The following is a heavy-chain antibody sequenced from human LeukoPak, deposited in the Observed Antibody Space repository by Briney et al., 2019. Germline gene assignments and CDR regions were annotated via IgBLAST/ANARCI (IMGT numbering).Heavy chain of an antibody. CDR3: ARDVGSGYSDAFDI. Sequence: GGSLRLSCAASGFTFSSYSMNWVRQAPGKGLEWVSSISSSSSYIYYADSVKGRSTISRDNAKNSLYLQMNRLRAEDTAVYYCARDVGSGYSDAFDIWGQGTMVTVSS. D-gene: IGHD3-22*01. CDR2: ISSSSSYI. J-gene: IGHJ3*02. V-gene: IGHV3-21*01. CDR1: GFTFSSYS.